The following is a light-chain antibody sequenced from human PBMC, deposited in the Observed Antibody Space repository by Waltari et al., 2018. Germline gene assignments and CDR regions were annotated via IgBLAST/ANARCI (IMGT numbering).Light chain of an antibody. V-gene: IGLV3-1*01. CDR2: EDN. CDR3: QAWDSSTLWV. Sequence: SFELTQPPSLSVSPGQTAIFTCSGDNLGDKYPSWYQQRPGQSPVLVIYEDNKRPSGIPERFSGSNSGNTATLTITGTQTTGEADYYCQAWDSSTLWVFGGGTKLTVL. CDR1: NLGDKY. J-gene: IGLJ3*02.